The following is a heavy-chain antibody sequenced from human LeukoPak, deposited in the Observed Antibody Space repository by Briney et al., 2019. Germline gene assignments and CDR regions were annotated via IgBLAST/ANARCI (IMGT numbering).Heavy chain of an antibody. V-gene: IGHV3-23*01. Sequence: GGSLRLSCAASGFTFSSYSMSWVRQAPGRGLEWVSGTSDRGDYTYYADSVKGRFTISRDNSKNTLYLQMNSLRAEDTAVYYCAKDNDFWSGYLDYWGQGTLVTVSS. J-gene: IGHJ4*02. CDR3: AKDNDFWSGYLDY. CDR1: GFTFSSYS. CDR2: TSDRGDYT. D-gene: IGHD3-3*01.